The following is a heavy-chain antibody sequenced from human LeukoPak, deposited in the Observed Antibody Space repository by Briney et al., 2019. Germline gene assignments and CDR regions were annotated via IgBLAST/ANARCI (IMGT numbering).Heavy chain of an antibody. CDR3: ARTYYYGSGSNDY. CDR1: GFAFSSYT. J-gene: IGHJ4*02. V-gene: IGHV3-21*01. D-gene: IGHD3-10*01. Sequence: GGSLRLSCAASGFAFSSYTMNWVRQAPGKGLEWVSSISGSTNYIYFADSVKGRFTISRDNAKNSLYLQMNSLGAEDTAVYYCARTYYYGSGSNDYWGQGTLVTVSS. CDR2: ISGSTNYI.